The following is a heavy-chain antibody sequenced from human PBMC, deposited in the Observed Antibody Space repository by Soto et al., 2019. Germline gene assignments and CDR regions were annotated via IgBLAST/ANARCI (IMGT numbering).Heavy chain of an antibody. CDR3: TKRRSARPGFDAFDL. J-gene: IGHJ3*01. V-gene: IGHV3-9*01. Sequence: LRLSCVASGFTFEDYSLHWVRQVPGKGLEWVAGISGNSGSSGYADSVRGRFTVSRDNAKNSLFLQMSSLSPEDTALYYCTKRRSARPGFDAFDLWGQGTMVTVSS. D-gene: IGHD3-10*01. CDR2: ISGNSGSS. CDR1: GFTFEDYS.